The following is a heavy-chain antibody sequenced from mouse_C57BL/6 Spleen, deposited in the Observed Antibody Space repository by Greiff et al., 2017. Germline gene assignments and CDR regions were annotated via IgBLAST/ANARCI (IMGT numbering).Heavy chain of an antibody. CDR1: GFTFSNYW. Sequence: EVQLVESGGGLVQPGGSMKLSCVASGFTFSNYWMNWVRQSPEKGLEWVAQIRLKSDNYATHYAESVKGRFTISRDDSKSSVYLQMNNLRAEDTGIYYCTGDTTVVATYYYAMDYWGQGTSVTVSS. J-gene: IGHJ4*01. D-gene: IGHD1-1*01. V-gene: IGHV6-3*01. CDR2: IRLKSDNYAT. CDR3: TGDTTVVATYYYAMDY.